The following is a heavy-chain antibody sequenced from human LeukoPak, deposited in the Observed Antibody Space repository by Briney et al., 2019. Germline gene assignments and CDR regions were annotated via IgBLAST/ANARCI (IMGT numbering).Heavy chain of an antibody. V-gene: IGHV1-2*02. CDR1: GYTFTGYY. Sequence: ASLRISCEGSGYTFTGYYLHWVRQAPGQGLEWMGWIKPNSGGTNYAQKFQGRVTMTRDTSISTAYMELSRLRSDDTAVYYCARDCSGGSCYWGQGTLVTVSS. J-gene: IGHJ4*02. CDR3: ARDCSGGSCY. CDR2: IKPNSGGT. D-gene: IGHD2-15*01.